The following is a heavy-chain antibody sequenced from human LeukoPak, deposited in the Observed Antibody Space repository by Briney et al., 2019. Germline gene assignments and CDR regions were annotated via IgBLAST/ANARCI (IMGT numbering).Heavy chain of an antibody. D-gene: IGHD6-13*01. J-gene: IGHJ4*02. V-gene: IGHV4-31*11. CDR2: IYYSGST. Sequence: ASETLSLTCAVSGGSFSSGGYYWSWIRQHRGKGLEWIGYIYYSGSTYYNPSLKSRVTISVDTSKNQFSLKLRSVTAADTAVYYCARDSSSWYLLHVYWGQGTLVTVSS. CDR3: ARDSSSWYLLHVY. CDR1: GGSFSSGGYY.